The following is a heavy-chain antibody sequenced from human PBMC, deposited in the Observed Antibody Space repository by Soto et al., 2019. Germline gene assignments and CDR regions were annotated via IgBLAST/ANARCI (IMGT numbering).Heavy chain of an antibody. CDR1: GFTFSNAW. V-gene: IGHV3-15*01. J-gene: IGHJ5*02. CDR3: TTIYSSSPNQYTRLWFDP. D-gene: IGHD6-13*01. CDR2: IKSKTDGGTT. Sequence: EVQLVESGGGLVKPGGSLRLSCAASGFTFSNAWMSWVRQAPGKGLEWVGRIKSKTDGGTTDYAAPVKGRFTISRDDSKNTLYLQMNSLKTEDTAVYYCTTIYSSSPNQYTRLWFDPWGQGTLVTVSS.